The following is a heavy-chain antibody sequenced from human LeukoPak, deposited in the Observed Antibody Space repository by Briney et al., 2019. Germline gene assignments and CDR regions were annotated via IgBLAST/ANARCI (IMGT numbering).Heavy chain of an antibody. D-gene: IGHD3-10*01. CDR3: ARKSLRGEFDY. J-gene: IGHJ4*02. CDR2: IYSGGST. Sequence: GGSLRLSCAASGFTLSSYSMNWVRQAPGKGLEWVSVIYSGGSTYYADSVKGRFTISRDNSKNTLYLQMNNLRAEDTAVYYCARKSLRGEFDYWGQGTLVTVSS. V-gene: IGHV3-53*01. CDR1: GFTLSSYS.